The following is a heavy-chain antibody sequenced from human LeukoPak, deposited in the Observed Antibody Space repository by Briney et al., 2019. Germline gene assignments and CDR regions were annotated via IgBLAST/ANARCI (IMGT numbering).Heavy chain of an antibody. J-gene: IGHJ4*02. CDR2: IYYSGRT. CDR1: GDSIRSGGYY. Sequence: PSQTLSLTCTVSGDSIRSGGYYWSWVRQHPGKGLEWIGYIYYSGRTYYNTSLKSRLTISAHTSKNQFSLKMSSVTAADTAVYYCARVYGDYPSYFDLWGQGTLVAVSS. CDR3: ARVYGDYPSYFDL. D-gene: IGHD4-17*01. V-gene: IGHV4-31*03.